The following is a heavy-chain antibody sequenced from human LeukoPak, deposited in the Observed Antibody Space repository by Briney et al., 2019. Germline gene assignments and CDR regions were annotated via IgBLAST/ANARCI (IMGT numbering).Heavy chain of an antibody. D-gene: IGHD3-16*01. CDR1: GFTFDDYA. CDR3: ARPPWGVMLYRFDY. Sequence: GGSLRLSCAASGFTFDDYAMHWVRQAPGKGLEWVSGISWNSGSIGYADSVKGRFTISRDNAKNSLYLQMNSLRAEDTALYYCARPPWGVMLYRFDYWGQGTLVTVSS. CDR2: ISWNSGSI. J-gene: IGHJ4*02. V-gene: IGHV3-9*01.